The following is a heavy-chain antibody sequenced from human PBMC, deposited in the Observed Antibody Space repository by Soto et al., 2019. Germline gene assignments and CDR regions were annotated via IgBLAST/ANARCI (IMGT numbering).Heavy chain of an antibody. D-gene: IGHD2-21*01. CDR3: AASCVGCGGFNYYGMDV. J-gene: IGHJ6*02. CDR2: ISYSGTT. V-gene: IGHV4-30-4*01. Sequence: SETLSLTCTVSGDSISSSNNYWSWIRQPPGEGLEWIGFISYSGTTYYNPSLKSRVTISVDTSKNQFSLKLSSVTAADTAVYYCAASCVGCGGFNYYGMDVWGQGTAVTVSS. CDR1: GDSISSSNNY.